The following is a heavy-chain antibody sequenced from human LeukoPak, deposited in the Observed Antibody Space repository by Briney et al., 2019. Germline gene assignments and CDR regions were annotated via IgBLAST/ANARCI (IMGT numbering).Heavy chain of an antibody. CDR3: ARDSHYDSSGYYLTPFDY. J-gene: IGHJ4*02. CDR2: ISSSSSYI. CDR1: GFTFSSYS. D-gene: IGHD3-22*01. Sequence: PGGSLRLSCAASGFTFSSYSMNWVRQAPGKGLEWVSSISSSSSYIYYADSVKGRFTISRDNAKNSLYLQMNSLRAEDTAVYYCARDSHYDSSGYYLTPFDYWGQGTLVTVSS. V-gene: IGHV3-21*01.